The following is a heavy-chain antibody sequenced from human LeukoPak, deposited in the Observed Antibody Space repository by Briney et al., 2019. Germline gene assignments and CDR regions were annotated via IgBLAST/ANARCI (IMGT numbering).Heavy chain of an antibody. CDR2: ISSSSSYI. Sequence: PGGSLRLSCAASGFTFSNYEMNWVRQAPGKGLEWVSSISSSSSYIYYADSVEGRFTISRDNAKNSLYLQMNSLRAEDTAVYYCARDVAVYTHWGQGTLVTVSS. CDR3: ARDVAVYTH. CDR1: GFTFSNYE. J-gene: IGHJ4*02. V-gene: IGHV3-21*01. D-gene: IGHD6-19*01.